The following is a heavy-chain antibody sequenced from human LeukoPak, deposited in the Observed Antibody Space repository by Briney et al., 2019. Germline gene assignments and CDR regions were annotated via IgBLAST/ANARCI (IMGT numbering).Heavy chain of an antibody. D-gene: IGHD3-16*01. V-gene: IGHV3-21*01. CDR2: ISSSSRYI. CDR3: ARDGAYFDY. CDR1: GFTLGNYS. Sequence: GGSLRLSCAASGFTLGNYSMNWVRQSPGKGLQWVASISSSSRYIYYADSVKGRFTISRDNAKKSLYLQMNSLRGEDTAVYYCARDGAYFDYWGQGTPVTVSS. J-gene: IGHJ4*02.